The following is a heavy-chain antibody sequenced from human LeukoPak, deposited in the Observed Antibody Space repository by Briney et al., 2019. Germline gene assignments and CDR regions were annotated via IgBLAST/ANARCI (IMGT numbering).Heavy chain of an antibody. D-gene: IGHD2-21*02. J-gene: IGHJ4*02. Sequence: GGSLRLSCAASGFTFSSYWMTWVRQAPGKGLEWVANINQDATEKYYVDSVKGRFTISRDNAKNSLYLQMNSLRAEDTAVYYCARDYRTYCGGDCYSETFDYWGQGTLVTVSS. CDR2: INQDATEK. CDR3: ARDYRTYCGGDCYSETFDY. V-gene: IGHV3-7*01. CDR1: GFTFSSYW.